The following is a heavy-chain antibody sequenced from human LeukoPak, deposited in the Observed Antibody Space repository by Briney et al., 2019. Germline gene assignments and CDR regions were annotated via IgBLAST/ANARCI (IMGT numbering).Heavy chain of an antibody. CDR2: IYHSGST. Sequence: PSETLSLTCAVSDFSISSGYYWGWIRQPPGKGLEWIGSIYHSGSTYYNLPLKSRVTISINTSKNQFSLRLSSVTAADTAVYYCARHRATSSWDFDYWGQGTLVTVSS. CDR1: DFSISSGYY. J-gene: IGHJ4*02. CDR3: ARHRATSSWDFDY. V-gene: IGHV4-38-2*01. D-gene: IGHD6-13*01.